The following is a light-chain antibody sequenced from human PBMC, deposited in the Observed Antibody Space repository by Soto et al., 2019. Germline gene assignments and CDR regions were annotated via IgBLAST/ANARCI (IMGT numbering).Light chain of an antibody. J-gene: IGLJ3*02. CDR3: SSYTARSTWV. CDR1: SSDVGGFNY. V-gene: IGLV2-14*01. CDR2: EVR. Sequence: QSVLTQPASVSGSPGQSITISCTGTSSDVGGFNYVSWYQQYPGKAPKLMIYEVRNRPSGVSNRFSGSKSGNTASLTISGVQAEDEADYYCSSYTARSTWVFGGGTKVTVL.